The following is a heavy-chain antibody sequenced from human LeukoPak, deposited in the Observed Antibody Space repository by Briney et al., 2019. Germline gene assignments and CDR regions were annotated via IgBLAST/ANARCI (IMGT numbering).Heavy chain of an antibody. CDR3: ARIIVVPAAKAAFDI. CDR1: GGSISIYY. D-gene: IGHD2-2*01. J-gene: IGHJ3*02. Sequence: SETLSLTCTVSGGSISIYYWSWIRQPPGKGLEWIGYIYYSGSTNYNPSLKSRVTISVDTSKNQFSLKLSSVTAADTAVYYCARIIVVPAAKAAFDIWGQGTMVTVSS. V-gene: IGHV4-59*01. CDR2: IYYSGST.